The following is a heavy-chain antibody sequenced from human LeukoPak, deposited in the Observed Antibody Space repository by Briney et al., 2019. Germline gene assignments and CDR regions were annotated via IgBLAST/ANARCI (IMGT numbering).Heavy chain of an antibody. Sequence: GGSLRLSCTASGFTFGDYAMSWFRQAPGKGLEWVANIKQDGSEKYYVDSVKGRFTISRDNAKNSLYLQMNSLRAEDTAVYYCAELGITMIGGVWGKGTTVTISS. D-gene: IGHD3-10*02. CDR3: AELGITMIGGV. CDR1: GFTFGDYA. CDR2: IKQDGSEK. J-gene: IGHJ6*04. V-gene: IGHV3-7*01.